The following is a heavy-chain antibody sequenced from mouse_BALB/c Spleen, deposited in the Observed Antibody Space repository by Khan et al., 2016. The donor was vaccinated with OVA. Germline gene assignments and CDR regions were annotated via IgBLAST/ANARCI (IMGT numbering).Heavy chain of an antibody. CDR2: INPSSGYT. Sequence: QVQLQQSGAELARPGASVKMSCKASGYTFTSYTIHWIKQRPGQGLEWIGYINPSSGYTNYNQKFKDKATLTADKSSTTAYMQLSSLTSDDSAVYYCAKDGAYYRNGGWVAYWGQGTLVTVSA. V-gene: IGHV1-4*01. J-gene: IGHJ3*01. CDR1: GYTFTSYT. D-gene: IGHD2-14*01. CDR3: AKDGAYYRNGGWVAY.